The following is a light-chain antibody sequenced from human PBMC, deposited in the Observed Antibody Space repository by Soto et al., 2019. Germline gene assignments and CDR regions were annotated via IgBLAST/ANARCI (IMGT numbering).Light chain of an antibody. CDR2: EVN. V-gene: IGLV2-14*01. J-gene: IGLJ1*01. Sequence: QSVLTQPASVSGSPGQSITISCTGTSSDVGFYNYVSWYQQHPGKAPKLMIYEVNNRPSGVSNRFSGSKSGNTASLTISGLQADDDADYYCSSFTTSSTYVFGTGTKVTVL. CDR1: SSDVGFYNY. CDR3: SSFTTSSTYV.